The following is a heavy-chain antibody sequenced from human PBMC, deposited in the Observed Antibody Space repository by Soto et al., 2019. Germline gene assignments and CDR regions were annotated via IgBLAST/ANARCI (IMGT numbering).Heavy chain of an antibody. CDR1: GYTFTSYG. CDR3: ARVRDIVVVVAATDSYYFDY. V-gene: IGHV1-18*01. J-gene: IGHJ4*02. D-gene: IGHD2-15*01. Sequence: ASVKVSCKASGYTFTSYGISWVRQAPGQGLEWMGWISAYNGNTNYAQKLQGRVTMTTDTSTSKAYMELRSLRSDDTAVYYCARVRDIVVVVAATDSYYFDYWGQGTLVTVSS. CDR2: ISAYNGNT.